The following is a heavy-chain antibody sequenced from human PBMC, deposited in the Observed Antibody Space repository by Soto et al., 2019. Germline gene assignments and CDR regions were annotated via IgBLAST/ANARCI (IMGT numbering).Heavy chain of an antibody. CDR3: ARHEVLYNWFDP. J-gene: IGHJ5*02. CDR2: IYYSGTT. CDR1: GGSISSYY. Sequence: SETLSLTCTVSGGSISSYYWSWIRQPPGKGLEWIGYIYYSGTTNYNPSLKSRVTISVDTSKNQLSLKLSSVTAADTAVYYCARHEVLYNWFDPWGQGTRVTVSS. V-gene: IGHV4-59*08.